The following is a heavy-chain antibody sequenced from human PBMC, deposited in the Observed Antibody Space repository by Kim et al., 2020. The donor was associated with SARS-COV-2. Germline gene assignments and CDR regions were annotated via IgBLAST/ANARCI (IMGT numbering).Heavy chain of an antibody. CDR1: GYTFTGYY. J-gene: IGHJ4*02. V-gene: IGHV1-2*06. CDR2: INPNSGGT. D-gene: IGHD5-18*01. CDR3: AREGGELWFPGMFDY. Sequence: ASVKVSCKASGYTFTGYYMHWVRQAPGQGLEWMGRINPNSGGTNYAQKFQGRVTMTRDTSISTAYMELSRLRSDDTAVYYCAREGGELWFPGMFDYWGQGTLVTVSS.